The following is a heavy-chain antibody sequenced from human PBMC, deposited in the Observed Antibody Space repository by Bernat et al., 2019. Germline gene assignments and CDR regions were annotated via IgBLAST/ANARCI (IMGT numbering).Heavy chain of an antibody. CDR2: INMDGSTT. V-gene: IGHV3-74*01. D-gene: IGHD1-7*01. Sequence: EVQLVESGGGLVQPGWSLRLSCAASGFIFSSYWMHWVRQDPAKGLVWVSRINMDGSTTNYADSVKGRFTISRDNAKNTLYLQMNSLRDEDTALYYCVRDLTGTNTAWGQGSLVTVSS. CDR3: VRDLTGTNTA. J-gene: IGHJ5*02. CDR1: GFIFSSYW.